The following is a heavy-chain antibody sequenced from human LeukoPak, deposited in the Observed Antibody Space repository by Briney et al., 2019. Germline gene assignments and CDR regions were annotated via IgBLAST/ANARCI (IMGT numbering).Heavy chain of an antibody. CDR2: IKQDGSEK. CDR1: GFTFSSYW. V-gene: IGHV3-7*01. Sequence: PGGSLRLSCAASGFTFSSYWMSWVRQAPGKGLEWVANIKQDGSEKYYVDSVKGRFTISRDNAKNSLYLQMNSLRAEDTAVYYCARDLRTPSDTNIAIDYWGQGTLATVSS. D-gene: IGHD4-23*01. CDR3: ARDLRTPSDTNIAIDY. J-gene: IGHJ4*02.